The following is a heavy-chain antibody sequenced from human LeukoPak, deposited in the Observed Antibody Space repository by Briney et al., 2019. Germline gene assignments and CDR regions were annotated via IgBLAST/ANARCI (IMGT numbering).Heavy chain of an antibody. D-gene: IGHD3-22*01. CDR3: ARGDYDSSGYYYDY. Sequence: GGSLRLSCAASGFTFSSYTMNWVRQAPGKGLEWASSISSSSKYIYYAESVKGRFTISRDNAKNSLYLQMNSLRAEDTAVYYCARGDYDSSGYYYDYWGQGILVTVSS. CDR1: GFTFSSYT. V-gene: IGHV3-21*01. J-gene: IGHJ4*02. CDR2: ISSSSKYI.